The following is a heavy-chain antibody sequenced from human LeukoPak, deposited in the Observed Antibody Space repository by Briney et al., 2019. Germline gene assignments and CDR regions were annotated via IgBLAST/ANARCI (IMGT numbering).Heavy chain of an antibody. CDR2: INQGESVL. J-gene: IGHJ4*02. D-gene: IGHD3-16*01. Sequence: GGSLRLSCAGSGFTFSRSWMTWVRQAPGKGLEWVASINQGESVLHYMDSVKGRFTISRDNAENSVFLQMNNLRAEDTAVYYCAKLLGDVTTLDYWGQGTQVTVSS. V-gene: IGHV3-7*01. CDR3: AKLLGDVTTLDY. CDR1: GFTFSRSW.